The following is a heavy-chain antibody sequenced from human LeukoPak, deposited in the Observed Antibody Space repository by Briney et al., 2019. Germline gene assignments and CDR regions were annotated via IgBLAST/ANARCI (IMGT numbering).Heavy chain of an antibody. J-gene: IGHJ4*02. CDR3: ARDLHSSSWYFVGH. Sequence: GGSLRLSCVASGFTFSSYSMNWVRQAPGKGLEWVSSISSSSSYIYYADSVKGRFTISRDNAKNSLYLQMNSLRAEDTAVYYCARDLHSSSWYFVGHWGQGTLVTVSS. CDR1: GFTFSSYS. D-gene: IGHD6-13*01. V-gene: IGHV3-21*01. CDR2: ISSSSSYI.